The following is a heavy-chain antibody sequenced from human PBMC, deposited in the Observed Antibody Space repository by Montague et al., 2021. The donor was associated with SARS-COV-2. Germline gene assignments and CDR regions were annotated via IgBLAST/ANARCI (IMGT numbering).Heavy chain of an antibody. Sequence: SETLSLTCTVSGGSVSSSPYYWGWIRQPPGRGLEWVGSISYSGRTYFSPSLKSRLTISVDSSENQFSLRLSSVTAADTAVYYCASSYYYGSGTYVYNYYMDVGGKGTRVTV. J-gene: IGHJ6*03. CDR1: GGSVSSSPYY. CDR3: ASSYYYGSGTYVYNYYMDV. CDR2: ISYSGRT. D-gene: IGHD3-10*01. V-gene: IGHV4-39*01.